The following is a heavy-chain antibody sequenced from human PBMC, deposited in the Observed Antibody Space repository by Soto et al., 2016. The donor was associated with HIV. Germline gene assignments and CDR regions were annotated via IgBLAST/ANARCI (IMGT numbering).Heavy chain of an antibody. D-gene: IGHD5-12*01. Sequence: EVQLVETGGGLIQPGGSLRLSCAASGLTVRSNYMSWVRQAPGKGLEWVSTIHSGGKTDYADSVRGRFTMSRDNSMNTLFLQMNSLGADDTAVYYCARLGSRGYSGYDFRYFDYWGQGPWSPSPQ. CDR2: IHSGGKT. CDR3: ARLGSRGYSGYDFRYFDY. J-gene: IGHJ4*02. V-gene: IGHV3-53*02. CDR1: GLTVRSNY.